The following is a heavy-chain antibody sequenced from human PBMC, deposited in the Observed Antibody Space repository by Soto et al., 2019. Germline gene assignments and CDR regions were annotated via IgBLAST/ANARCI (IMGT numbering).Heavy chain of an antibody. J-gene: IGHJ4*02. CDR2: ISWNGNFT. CDR1: GYSFEDYS. Sequence: EVQLVESGGDMVQPGRSLKLSCVGSGYSFEDYSMHWVRQAPGKGLEWVSGISWNGNFTGYADSVKGRVTISRDNAKSSLFLQMRSLSLEDTALYYCVGGSWFDWGQGTLVTVSS. V-gene: IGHV3-9*01. CDR3: VGGSWFD. D-gene: IGHD1-26*01.